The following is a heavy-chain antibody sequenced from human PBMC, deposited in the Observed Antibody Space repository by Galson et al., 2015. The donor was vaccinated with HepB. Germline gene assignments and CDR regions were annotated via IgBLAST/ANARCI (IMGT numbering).Heavy chain of an antibody. CDR1: GFTFSTYG. CDR3: AKGAELTVVVVSSTDYFDW. Sequence: SLRLSCAASGFTFSTYGMHWVRQAPGKGLEWVALISYGGKYKYYGDSVKGRFTISRDNSKNTLSLQMSSLRDEDTAVYYCAKGAELTVVVVSSTDYFDWWGQGTLVTVSS. CDR2: ISYGGKYK. V-gene: IGHV3-30*18. D-gene: IGHD2-15*01. J-gene: IGHJ4*02.